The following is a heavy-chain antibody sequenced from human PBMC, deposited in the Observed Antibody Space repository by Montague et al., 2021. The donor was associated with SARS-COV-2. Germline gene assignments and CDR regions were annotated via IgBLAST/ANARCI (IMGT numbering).Heavy chain of an antibody. V-gene: IGHV4-59*01. CDR3: ARGSGWMGNAFDI. J-gene: IGHJ3*02. Sequence: SETLSLTCTVSGGSISSYYWIWIRQPPGKGLEWIGYIYYSGSTNYNPSLKSRVTISVDTSKNQFSLKLSSVTAADTAVYYCARGSGWMGNAFDIWGQGTMVTVSS. D-gene: IGHD6-19*01. CDR1: GGSISSYY. CDR2: IYYSGST.